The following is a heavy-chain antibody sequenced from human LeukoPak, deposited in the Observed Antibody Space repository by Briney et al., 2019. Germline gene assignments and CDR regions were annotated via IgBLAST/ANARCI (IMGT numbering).Heavy chain of an antibody. CDR2: ISVSSSYK. J-gene: IGHJ4*02. D-gene: IGHD5-18*01. CDR3: ASDLVNTGMVGFDY. CDR1: GFTFSSYS. V-gene: IGHV3-21*01. Sequence: PGGSLRLSCAASGFTFSSYSMNWVRQAPGMGLEWVSSISVSSSYKHYADSVKGRFTISRDNAKNSLYLQMNSLRAEDTAVYYCASDLVNTGMVGFDYWGQGTLVTVSS.